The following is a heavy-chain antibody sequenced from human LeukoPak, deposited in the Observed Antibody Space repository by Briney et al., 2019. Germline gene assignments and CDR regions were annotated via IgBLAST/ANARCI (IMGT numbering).Heavy chain of an antibody. Sequence: GGSLRLSCAASGFTFSSYAMSWVRQPPGKGLEWVSGISGSAGSTHYADSVKGRFTISRDDSKNTVYLQMKSLRPEDTAVYYCAREGHTSGYCGTFDIWGQGTTVAVS. D-gene: IGHD3-22*01. CDR2: ISGSAGST. CDR3: AREGHTSGYCGTFDI. J-gene: IGHJ3*02. V-gene: IGHV3-23*01. CDR1: GFTFSSYA.